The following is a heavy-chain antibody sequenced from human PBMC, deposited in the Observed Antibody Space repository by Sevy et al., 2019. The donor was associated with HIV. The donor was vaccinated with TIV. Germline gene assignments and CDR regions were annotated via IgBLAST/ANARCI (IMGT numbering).Heavy chain of an antibody. Sequence: GGSLRLSCAASGFTFSSYSMNWVRQAPGKGLEWVSSISSSSSYIYYADSVKGRFTISRDNAKNSLYLQMNSLRAEDTAVYYCAKEISYDYPTSGDYWGQGTLVTVSS. CDR3: AKEISYDYPTSGDY. D-gene: IGHD5-12*01. V-gene: IGHV3-21*04. CDR2: ISSSSSYI. J-gene: IGHJ4*02. CDR1: GFTFSSYS.